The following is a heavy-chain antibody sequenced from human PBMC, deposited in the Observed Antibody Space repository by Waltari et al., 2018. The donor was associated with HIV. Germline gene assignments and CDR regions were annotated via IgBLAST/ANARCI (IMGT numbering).Heavy chain of an antibody. CDR1: GYSFATYW. J-gene: IGHJ4*02. CDR3: TKGMYANQDYFDN. Sequence: EVQLVHSGAEVKKPGESLKISCKGSGYSFATYWIGWVRQMPGKGLEWMGIIYPGDSDTRYSPSFQGQVTISADKSIRTAYLQWSSLKASDTAMYYCTKGMYANQDYFDNWGQGTLVTVSS. CDR2: IYPGDSDT. V-gene: IGHV5-51*03. D-gene: IGHD2-8*01.